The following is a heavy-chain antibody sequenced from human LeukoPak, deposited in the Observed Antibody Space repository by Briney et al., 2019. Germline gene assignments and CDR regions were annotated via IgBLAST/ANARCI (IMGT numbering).Heavy chain of an antibody. Sequence: SETLSLTCAVYGGSFSGYYWSWIRQPPGKGLEWIGEINHSGSTNYNPSLKSRVTISVDTSKNQFSLKLSSVTAADTAVYYCARGANIVGATSPSPYFDYWGQGTLVTVSS. CDR2: INHSGST. CDR3: ARGANIVGATSPSPYFDY. D-gene: IGHD1-26*01. V-gene: IGHV4-34*01. J-gene: IGHJ4*02. CDR1: GGSFSGYY.